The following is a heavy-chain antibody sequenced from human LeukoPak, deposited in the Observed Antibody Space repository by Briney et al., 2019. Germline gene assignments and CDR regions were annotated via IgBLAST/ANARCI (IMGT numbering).Heavy chain of an antibody. J-gene: IGHJ3*02. CDR2: IKQDGSAK. D-gene: IGHD2-8*01. Sequence: GGSLRLSCAASGFTFSSYAMTWVRQAPGKGLAWVANIKQDGSAKYYMDSVKGRFTISRDNAKNSLYLQMNSLGVEDTAVYYCARVNPLMAPGAVDIWGQGTKVAVSS. CDR3: ARVNPLMAPGAVDI. CDR1: GFTFSSYA. V-gene: IGHV3-7*01.